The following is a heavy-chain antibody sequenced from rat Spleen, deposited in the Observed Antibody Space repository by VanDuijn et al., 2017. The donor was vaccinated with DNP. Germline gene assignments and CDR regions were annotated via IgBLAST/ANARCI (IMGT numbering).Heavy chain of an antibody. CDR2: ISYDGSNT. Sequence: EVQLVESGGGLVQPGGSMKLSCAASGFTFSDYNMAWVRQAPKKGLEWVSTISYDGSNTYYRDSVKGRFTISRDNAKSTLYLQMDSLRSEETATYYCAKAGGYSPWYFDYWGQGVMVTVSS. J-gene: IGHJ2*01. V-gene: IGHV5-7*01. CDR3: AKAGGYSPWYFDY. D-gene: IGHD1-11*01. CDR1: GFTFSDYN.